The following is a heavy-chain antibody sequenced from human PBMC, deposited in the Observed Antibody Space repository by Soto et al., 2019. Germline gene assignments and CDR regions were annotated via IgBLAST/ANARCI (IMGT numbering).Heavy chain of an antibody. CDR3: ARREPPRFGC. CDR2: IIPILGIA. Sequence: SVKGSCKASGGTFSSYTISWVRQAPGQGLEWMGRIIPILGIANYAQKFQGRGTITADKSTSKAYMELSSLGSAVTAVYYCARREPPRFGCWGQGTLVAVSS. V-gene: IGHV1-69*02. J-gene: IGHJ4*02. D-gene: IGHD1-26*01. CDR1: GGTFSSYT.